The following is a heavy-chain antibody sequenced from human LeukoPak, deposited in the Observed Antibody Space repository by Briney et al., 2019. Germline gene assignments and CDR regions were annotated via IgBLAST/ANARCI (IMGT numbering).Heavy chain of an antibody. V-gene: IGHV3-21*01. D-gene: IGHD3-10*02. CDR2: ISTSSSYI. J-gene: IGHJ6*04. CDR1: GFTFSGST. CDR3: TELGITMIGGV. Sequence: GGSLRLSCAASGFTFSGSTMNWVRQAPGKGLEWVSFISTSSSYIYYADSVKGRFTISRDNAKNSLYLQMNSLRAEDTAVYYCTELGITMIGGVWGKGTTVTTSS.